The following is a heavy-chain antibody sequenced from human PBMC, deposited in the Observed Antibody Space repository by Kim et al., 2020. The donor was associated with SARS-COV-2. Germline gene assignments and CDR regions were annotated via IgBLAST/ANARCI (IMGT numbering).Heavy chain of an antibody. J-gene: IGHJ6*02. CDR2: IDPSDSYT. CDR3: ARQGKLGKYYYYGMDV. Sequence: GESLKISCKGSGYSFTSYWISWVRQMPGKGLEWMGRIDPSDSYTNYSPSFQGHVTISADKSISTAYLQWSSLKASDTAMYYCARQGKLGKYYYYGMDVWGQGTTVTVSS. D-gene: IGHD7-27*01. V-gene: IGHV5-10-1*01. CDR1: GYSFTSYW.